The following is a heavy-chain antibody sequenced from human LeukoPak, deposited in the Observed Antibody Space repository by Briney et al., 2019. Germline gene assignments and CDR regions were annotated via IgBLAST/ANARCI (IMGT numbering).Heavy chain of an antibody. CDR3: ARIPVTSYGDFDN. V-gene: IGHV1-2*02. D-gene: IGHD2/OR15-2a*01. CDR2: INAKSGGT. CDR1: GYTFTDYY. Sequence: ASVKVSCKASGYTFTDYYMHWVRQAPGQGLQWMGWINAKSGGTTAAQNFQGRVTMTRDTSVSTAYMELSSLKSDDTAIFYCARIPVTSYGDFDNWGQGTLVTVSS. J-gene: IGHJ4*02.